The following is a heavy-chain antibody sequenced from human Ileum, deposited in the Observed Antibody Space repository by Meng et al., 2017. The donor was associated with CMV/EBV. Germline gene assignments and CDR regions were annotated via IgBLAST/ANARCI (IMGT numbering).Heavy chain of an antibody. V-gene: IGHV3-7*01. CDR2: INQDGSGM. J-gene: IGHJ4*02. CDR3: AACSSTGCQVFDY. Sequence: GRSLRLSCVHSGFTFVGYWMSWVRQAPGKGLEWVANINQDGSGMSYVDSVEGRFTISRDNAKNSLFLQMNSLRAEDSAVYYCAACSSTGCQVFDYWGQGTLVTVSS. CDR1: GFTFVGYW. D-gene: IGHD2-2*01.